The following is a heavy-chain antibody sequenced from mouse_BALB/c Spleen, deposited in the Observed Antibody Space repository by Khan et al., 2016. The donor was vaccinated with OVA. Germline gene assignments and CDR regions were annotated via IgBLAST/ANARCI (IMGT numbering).Heavy chain of an antibody. J-gene: IGHJ3*01. D-gene: IGHD1-2*01. CDR2: ISPASGDT. CDR3: ARRNYCGYTFAY. Sequence: QVQLKQSGAELARPGASVKLSCKASGYTFTDYYINWVKQRTGQGLEWIGEISPASGDTYYNEKFKGKATLTADKSSSTVYMQLSSLTAEASAVYFCARRNYCGYTFAYWGQGTLVTGSA. V-gene: IGHV1-77*01. CDR1: GYTFTDYY.